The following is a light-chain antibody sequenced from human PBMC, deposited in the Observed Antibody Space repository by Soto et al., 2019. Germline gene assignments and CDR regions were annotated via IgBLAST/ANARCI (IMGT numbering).Light chain of an antibody. Sequence: EIVLTQSPGTLSLSPGERATLSCRASQSVGSNYLAWYQQKPAQAPRLLIYGASSRATGVPDRFSGSGSGTDFTLTISRLEPEDFAVYYSQQYSGSPPTTFGQGTRLEIE. V-gene: IGKV3-20*01. CDR2: GAS. J-gene: IGKJ5*01. CDR3: QQYSGSPPTT. CDR1: QSVGSNY.